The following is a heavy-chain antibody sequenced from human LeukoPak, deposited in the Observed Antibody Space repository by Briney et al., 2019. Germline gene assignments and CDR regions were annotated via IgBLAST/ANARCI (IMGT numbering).Heavy chain of an antibody. V-gene: IGHV3-74*01. Sequence: GGSLRLSCAASGFTFSRYWMHWVRQAPGKGLVWVSRTNTDGTRIDYADSVKGRFTISRDNAKDTLYLQMNSLGVEDTAVYFCASDFTGRDDYWGQGTLVSVSS. CDR2: TNTDGTRI. J-gene: IGHJ4*02. CDR3: ASDFTGRDDY. CDR1: GFTFSRYW. D-gene: IGHD2-8*02.